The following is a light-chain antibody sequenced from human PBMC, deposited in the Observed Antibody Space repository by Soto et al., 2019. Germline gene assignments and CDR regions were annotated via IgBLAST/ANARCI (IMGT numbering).Light chain of an antibody. CDR2: TAS. J-gene: IGKJ2*01. Sequence: DIQMTQSPSSLSASVGDRVTITCRASQRINNYLNWYQLKPGKAPRLLIYTASNLQSGVPSRFSGSGSGTDFTLTISSLQPEDFATYSCQQSYSMPYTFGQGTKLEIK. V-gene: IGKV1-39*01. CDR3: QQSYSMPYT. CDR1: QRINNY.